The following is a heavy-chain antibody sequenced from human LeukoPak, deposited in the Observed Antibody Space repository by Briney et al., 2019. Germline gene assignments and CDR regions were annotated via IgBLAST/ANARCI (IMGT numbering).Heavy chain of an antibody. Sequence: ASVKVSCTASGYTFTSYDIHWVRQAAGQGLEWMGWMNPNNGNTVYAQKFQGRVTITRNASISTAYMELSSLRSEDTAVYYCATGPRDCSSTSCFIQSLNQPFDYWGQGTLVTVSS. CDR3: ATGPRDCSSTSCFIQSLNQPFDY. V-gene: IGHV1-8*01. J-gene: IGHJ4*02. CDR2: MNPNNGNT. CDR1: GYTFTSYD. D-gene: IGHD2-2*01.